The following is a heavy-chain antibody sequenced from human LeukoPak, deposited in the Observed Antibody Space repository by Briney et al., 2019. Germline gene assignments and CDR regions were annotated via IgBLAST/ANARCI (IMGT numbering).Heavy chain of an antibody. CDR3: ARGNPGSMIGDI. V-gene: IGHV1-2*02. CDR1: GYTLTGYF. Sequence: SVNVSCKASGYTLTGYFMHWVRLAPGQGLEWMGWINPNSGGTNYAQKVQGRVTMTRDTSISTAYMELSRLRSDDTAVYYCARGNPGSMIGDIWGQRTMVIVSS. J-gene: IGHJ3*02. CDR2: INPNSGGT. D-gene: IGHD3-10*02.